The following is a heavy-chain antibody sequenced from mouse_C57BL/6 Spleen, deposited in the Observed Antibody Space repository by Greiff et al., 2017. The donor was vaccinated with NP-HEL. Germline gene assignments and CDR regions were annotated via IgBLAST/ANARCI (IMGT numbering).Heavy chain of an antibody. CDR1: GYTFTSYW. Sequence: QVQLQQSGAELAKPGASVKLSCKASGYTFTSYWMHWVKQRPGQGLEWIGYINPSSGYTKYNQKFKGKATLTAAKSSSTAYMQLSSLTSEDSAVLYGAWRHAGSTKEGVYAMYYWGQGTSVTVSS. V-gene: IGHV1-7*01. CDR3: AWRHAGSTKEGVYAMYY. J-gene: IGHJ4*01. CDR2: INPSSGYT. D-gene: IGHD1-1*01.